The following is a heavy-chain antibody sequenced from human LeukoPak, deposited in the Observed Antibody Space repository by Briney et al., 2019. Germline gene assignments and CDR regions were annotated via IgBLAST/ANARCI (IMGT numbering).Heavy chain of an antibody. J-gene: IGHJ4*02. D-gene: IGHD5-24*01. CDR2: TSGDGGHK. Sequence: GGSLRLSCASSGFTFSTYSMAWIRQAPGMGLEWVSATSGDGGHKVYADSVKGRFTISRDNSINTLYLQINSLRADDTAVYYCAKERDRGVEVADDFDLRGQGTLVTVSS. V-gene: IGHV3-23*01. CDR1: GFTFSTYS. CDR3: AKERDRGVEVADDFDL.